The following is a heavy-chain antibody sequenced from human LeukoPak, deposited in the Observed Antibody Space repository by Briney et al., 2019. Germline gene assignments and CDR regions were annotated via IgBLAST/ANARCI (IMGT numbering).Heavy chain of an antibody. J-gene: IGHJ4*02. CDR2: IYYSGST. CDR1: GGSISSSSYY. V-gene: IGHV4-39*07. D-gene: IGHD3-22*01. Sequence: PSETLSLTCTVSGGSISSSSYYWGWIRQPPGKGLEWIGSIYYSGSTYYNPSLKSRVTISVDTSKNQFSLKLSSVTAADTAVYYCARTQITMIVVVPSAPFDYWGQGTLVTVSS. CDR3: ARTQITMIVVVPSAPFDY.